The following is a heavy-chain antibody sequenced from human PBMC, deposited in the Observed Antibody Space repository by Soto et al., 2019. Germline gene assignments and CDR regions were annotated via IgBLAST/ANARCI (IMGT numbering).Heavy chain of an antibody. V-gene: IGHV1-18*01. CDR2: ISAYNGNT. CDR3: ARIDDYGDYSAFDI. Sequence: ASLKVSCKSSGYPFTSYVISWVRQAPGQGLEWMGWISAYNGNTNYAQKLQGRVTMTTDTSTSTAYMELRSLRSDDTAVYYCARIDDYGDYSAFDIWGQGTMVTVSS. J-gene: IGHJ3*02. CDR1: GYPFTSYV. D-gene: IGHD4-17*01.